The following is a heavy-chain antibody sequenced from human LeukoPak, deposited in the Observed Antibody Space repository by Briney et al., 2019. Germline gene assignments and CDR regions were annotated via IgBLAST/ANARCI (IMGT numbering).Heavy chain of an antibody. V-gene: IGHV3-48*03. CDR3: ARDKRSLEWLLYGMDV. CDR1: GFTFSSYE. CDR2: ISSSGSTI. J-gene: IGHJ6*02. D-gene: IGHD3-3*01. Sequence: GGSLRLSCAASGFTFSSYEMNWVRQAPGKGLEWVSYISSSGSTIYYADSVKGRFTISRDNSKNTLYLQMNSLRAEDTAVYYCARDKRSLEWLLYGMDVWGQGTTVTVSS.